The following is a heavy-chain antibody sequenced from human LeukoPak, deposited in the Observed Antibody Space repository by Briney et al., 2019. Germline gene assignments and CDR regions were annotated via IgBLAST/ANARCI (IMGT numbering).Heavy chain of an antibody. Sequence: SETLSLTCTVSGGSISSYYWSWIRQPPGYGLEWIGYIYYSGSTNYNPSLKSGVTISVDTSKNQFSMKLSSVNDADTAVYYCARSGDGTDSSDYYSDYFDYWGQGTLVIVSS. CDR3: ARSGDGTDSSDYYSDYFDY. V-gene: IGHV4-59*08. CDR1: GGSISSYY. CDR2: IYYSGST. J-gene: IGHJ4*02. D-gene: IGHD3-22*01.